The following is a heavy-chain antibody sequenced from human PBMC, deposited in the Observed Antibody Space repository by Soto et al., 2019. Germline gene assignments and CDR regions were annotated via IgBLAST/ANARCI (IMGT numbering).Heavy chain of an antibody. J-gene: IGHJ4*02. V-gene: IGHV3-66*04. Sequence: GGSLRLSCAASGFTVSSNYMSWVRQAPGKGLEWVSVIYSGGSTYYADSVKGRFTISRDNSKNTLYLQMNSLRAEDTAVYYCAKLLRDYDFWSGYPDYYFDYWGQGTLVTVSS. CDR3: AKLLRDYDFWSGYPDYYFDY. D-gene: IGHD3-3*01. CDR1: GFTVSSNY. CDR2: IYSGGST.